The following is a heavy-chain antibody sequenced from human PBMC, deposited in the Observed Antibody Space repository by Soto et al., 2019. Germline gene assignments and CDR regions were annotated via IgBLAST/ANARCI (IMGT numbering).Heavy chain of an antibody. CDR3: AKYIIVVVVAATTDAFDI. CDR2: ISGSGGST. V-gene: IGHV3-23*01. Sequence: GGSLRLSCAASGFTFSSYAMSWVRQAPGKGLEWVSAISGSGGSTYYADSVKGRFTISRDNSKNTLYLQMNSLRAEDTAVYYCAKYIIVVVVAATTDAFDIWGQGTMVTVS. D-gene: IGHD2-15*01. J-gene: IGHJ3*02. CDR1: GFTFSSYA.